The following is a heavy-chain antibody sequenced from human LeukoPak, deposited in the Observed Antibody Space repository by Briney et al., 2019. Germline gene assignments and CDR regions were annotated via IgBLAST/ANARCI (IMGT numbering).Heavy chain of an antibody. V-gene: IGHV3-48*03. CDR1: GFTFSSYE. D-gene: IGHD7-27*01. CDR3: ARNINWVGGY. CDR2: ISSSDNTI. Sequence: GGSLRLSCAASGFTFSSYEMNWVRQAPGKGLEWVSYISSSDNTIYYADSVKGRFTISRDNAKNSLYLQMNSLRAEDTAVYYCARNINWVGGYWGQGTLVTVSS. J-gene: IGHJ4*02.